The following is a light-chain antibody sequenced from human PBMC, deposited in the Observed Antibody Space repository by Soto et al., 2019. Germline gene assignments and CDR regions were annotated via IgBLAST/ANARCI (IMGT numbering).Light chain of an antibody. Sequence: QSVLTQPASVSGSPGQSITISCTGTSSDVGGYNYVSWYQQHPGKAPKLMIYEVSNRPSGVSNRFSGSKSGNTASLTISGLQAEDEADCYCSSYTSSSTWVFGGATKLTVL. V-gene: IGLV2-14*01. CDR2: EVS. J-gene: IGLJ3*02. CDR1: SSDVGGYNY. CDR3: SSYTSSSTWV.